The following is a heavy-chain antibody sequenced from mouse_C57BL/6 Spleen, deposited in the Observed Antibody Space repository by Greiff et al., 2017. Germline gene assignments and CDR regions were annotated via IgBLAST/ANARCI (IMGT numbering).Heavy chain of an antibody. CDR2: IYPGSGST. CDR1: GYTFTSYW. D-gene: IGHD2-4*01. Sequence: QVQLKQPGAELVKPGASVKMSCKASGYTFTSYWITWVKQRPGQGLEWIGDIYPGSGSTNYNEKFKSKATLTVDTSSSTAYMQLSSLTSEDSAVYYCARYYYDYGAYAMDYWGQGTSVTVSS. V-gene: IGHV1-55*01. CDR3: ARYYYDYGAYAMDY. J-gene: IGHJ4*01.